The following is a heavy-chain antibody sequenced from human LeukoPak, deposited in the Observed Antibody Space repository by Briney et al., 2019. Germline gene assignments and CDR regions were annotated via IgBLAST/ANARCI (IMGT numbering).Heavy chain of an antibody. Sequence: SQTLSLTCTVSGGSISNDGYYWSWIRQHPGKGLEWIGYIYYSGGTDYNPSLRSRVTISVDTSKNHFSLELTSVTAADTAVYFCANADYHMAFNIWGPGTMVAVSS. J-gene: IGHJ3*02. CDR2: IYYSGGT. CDR1: GGSISNDGYY. CDR3: ANADYHMAFNI. V-gene: IGHV4-31*03. D-gene: IGHD4/OR15-4a*01.